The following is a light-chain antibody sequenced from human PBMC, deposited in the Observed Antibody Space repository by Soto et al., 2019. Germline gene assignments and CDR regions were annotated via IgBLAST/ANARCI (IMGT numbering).Light chain of an antibody. J-gene: IGKJ1*01. V-gene: IGKV3-11*01. CDR1: QTIGRNY. Sequence: EILFTHFPTPLSLSPGARATHSWRASQTIGRNYLAWYQQKPGQAPRLLIYDASNRATGIPARFSGSGSGTDFTLTISSLEPEDFAVYYCQQRSNWPPAFGQGTKVDI. CDR3: QQRSNWPPA. CDR2: DAS.